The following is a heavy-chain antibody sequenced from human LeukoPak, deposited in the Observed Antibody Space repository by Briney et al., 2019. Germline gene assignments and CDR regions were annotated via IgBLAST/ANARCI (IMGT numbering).Heavy chain of an antibody. CDR3: ATYSTRNAREFQS. CDR2: ISASRDIT. Sequence: GGSLRLSCAASGFNYSSYTMNWVRQAPGMGLEWLSYISASRDITYYADSVKGRFTISRDNAKNSLYLQMNSLRVEDTAVYYCATYSTRNAREFQSWGQGTLVTVSS. CDR1: GFNYSSYT. V-gene: IGHV3-48*01. J-gene: IGHJ1*01. D-gene: IGHD4-11*01.